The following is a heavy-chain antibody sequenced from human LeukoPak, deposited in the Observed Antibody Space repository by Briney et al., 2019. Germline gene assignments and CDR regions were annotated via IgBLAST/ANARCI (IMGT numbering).Heavy chain of an antibody. Sequence: GGSLRLSCAASGFTFTTYWMSWVRQAPGKGLEWVANIQQDGTEKYYADSVKGRFTISRDNAKNSLYLQMNSLRVEDTAVYYCAKVAKYYYGSETYYLFEHWGQGTPVTASS. V-gene: IGHV3-7*01. CDR3: AKVAKYYYGSETYYLFEH. CDR1: GFTFTTYW. CDR2: IQQDGTEK. J-gene: IGHJ4*02. D-gene: IGHD3-10*01.